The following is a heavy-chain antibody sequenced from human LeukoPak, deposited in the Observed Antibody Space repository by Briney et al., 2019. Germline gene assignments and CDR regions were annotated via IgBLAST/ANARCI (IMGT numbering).Heavy chain of an antibody. CDR3: ARGHLGLSP. V-gene: IGHV4-39*01. CDR1: GGSISSSSYY. D-gene: IGHD3-10*01. Sequence: SETLSLTCTVSGGSISSSSYYWGWIRQPPGKGLEWIGSIYYSGSTYYNPSLKSRVTISVDTSKNQFSLKLSSVTAADTAVYYCARGHLGLSPWGQGTLVTVSS. CDR2: IYYSGST. J-gene: IGHJ5*02.